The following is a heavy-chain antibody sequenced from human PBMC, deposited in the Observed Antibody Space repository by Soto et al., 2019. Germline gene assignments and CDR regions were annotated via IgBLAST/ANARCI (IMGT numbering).Heavy chain of an antibody. CDR1: GFTFSSYA. V-gene: IGHV3-30-3*01. J-gene: IGHJ6*02. CDR3: ARDVDYYDSSGYYYYYYGMDV. D-gene: IGHD3-22*01. Sequence: QVQLVESGGGVVQPGRSLRLSCAASGFTFSSYAMHWVRQAPGKGLEWVAVISYDGSNKYYADSGKGRFTISRDNSKNTLYLHMNSLRAADTAVYYCARDVDYYDSSGYYYYYYGMDVWGQGTTVTVSS. CDR2: ISYDGSNK.